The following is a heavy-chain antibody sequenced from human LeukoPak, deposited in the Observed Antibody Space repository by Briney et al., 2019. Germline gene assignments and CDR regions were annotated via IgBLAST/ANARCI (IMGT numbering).Heavy chain of an antibody. CDR3: ARHPIAEAEVDY. J-gene: IGHJ4*02. CDR2: IYPGDSDT. D-gene: IGHD6-19*01. Sequence: RPGESLKISCKGSGYSFTSYWIGWVRQMPGKGLEWMGIIYPGDSDTRYSPSFQGQVTISADKSIRAAYLQWSSLKASDTAMYYCARHPIAEAEVDYWGQGTLDTVSS. V-gene: IGHV5-51*01. CDR1: GYSFTSYW.